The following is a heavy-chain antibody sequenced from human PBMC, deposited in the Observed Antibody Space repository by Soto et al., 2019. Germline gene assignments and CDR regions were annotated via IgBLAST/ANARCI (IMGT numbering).Heavy chain of an antibody. J-gene: IGHJ4*02. CDR3: ARDSSYSYGYHQLYFDY. Sequence: ASVKLYCNASGGTFSSYAISWVRQAPRQGLEWMGGIIPIFGTANYAQKFQGRVTITADESTSTAYMELSSLRSEDTAVYYCARDSSYSYGYHQLYFDYWGQGTLVTVSS. D-gene: IGHD5-18*01. CDR1: GGTFSSYA. V-gene: IGHV1-69*13. CDR2: IIPIFGTA.